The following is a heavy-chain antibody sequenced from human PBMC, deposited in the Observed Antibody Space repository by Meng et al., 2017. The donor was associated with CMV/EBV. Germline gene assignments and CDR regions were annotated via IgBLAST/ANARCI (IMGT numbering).Heavy chain of an antibody. D-gene: IGHD2-2*01. V-gene: IGHV3-66*02. CDR2: LYTGGIT. CDR1: GFTVSSNY. CDR3: ARGRSSNYFDY. Sequence: LSFAAFGFTVSSNYMSWVRQAPGKGLEWVSVLYTGGITYYADSVRGRFTISRDNSKTTLYLQMNSLRDDDTAVYYCARGRSSNYFDYWGQGTLVTVSS. J-gene: IGHJ4*02.